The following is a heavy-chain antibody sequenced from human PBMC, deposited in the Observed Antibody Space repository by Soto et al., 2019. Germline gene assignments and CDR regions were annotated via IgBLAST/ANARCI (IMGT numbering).Heavy chain of an antibody. CDR3: AKDRALQWELQSSFDY. CDR2: ISYDGSNK. CDR1: GFTFSSYG. V-gene: IGHV3-30*18. Sequence: PGGSLRLSCAASGFTFSSYGMHWVRQAPGKGLEWVAVISYDGSNKYYADSVKGRFTISRDNSKNTLYLQMNSLRAEDTAVYYCAKDRALQWELQSSFDYWGQGTLVTV. J-gene: IGHJ4*02. D-gene: IGHD1-26*01.